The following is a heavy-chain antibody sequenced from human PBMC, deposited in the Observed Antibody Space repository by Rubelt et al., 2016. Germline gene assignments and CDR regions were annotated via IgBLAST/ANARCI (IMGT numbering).Heavy chain of an antibody. J-gene: IGHJ5*02. D-gene: IGHD1-1*01. V-gene: IGHV1-18*01. CDR2: ISAKNGKT. CDR1: GYAFNSYG. Sequence: SSGEVKKPGASVKVSCKASGYAFNSYGISWVRQAPGQGLEWMGWISAKNGKTDYAQRVQGRVTMTTDTSTSTAYMELSSLTSDDTAMYYCARDTYGTGRNNWFDPWGQGTLVTV. CDR3: ARDTYGTGRNNWFDP.